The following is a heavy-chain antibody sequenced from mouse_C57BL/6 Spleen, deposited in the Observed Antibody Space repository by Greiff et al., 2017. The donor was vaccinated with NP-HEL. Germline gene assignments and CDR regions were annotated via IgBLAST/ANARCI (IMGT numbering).Heavy chain of an antibody. Sequence: QVQLQQSGAELARPGASVKLSCKASGYTFTSYGISWVKQRTGQGLEWIGEIYPRSGNTYYNEKFKGKATLTADKSSSTAYMELRSLTSEDSAVYFCARGAAQATGWFAYWGQGTLVTVSA. J-gene: IGHJ3*01. D-gene: IGHD3-2*02. V-gene: IGHV1-81*01. CDR1: GYTFTSYG. CDR2: IYPRSGNT. CDR3: ARGAAQATGWFAY.